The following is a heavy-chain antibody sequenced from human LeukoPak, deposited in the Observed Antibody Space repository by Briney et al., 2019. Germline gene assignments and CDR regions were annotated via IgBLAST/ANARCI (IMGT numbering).Heavy chain of an antibody. CDR1: GFTFSSYA. Sequence: GGSLRLSCAASGFTFSSYAMSWVRQAPGKGLEWVSAISGSGGSTYYADSVKGRFTISRDNSKNTLYLQMNSLRAEDTAVYYCAKVPRRTFQWELLAWGQGTLVTVSS. V-gene: IGHV3-23*01. CDR3: AKVPRRTFQWELLA. D-gene: IGHD1-26*01. J-gene: IGHJ5*02. CDR2: ISGSGGST.